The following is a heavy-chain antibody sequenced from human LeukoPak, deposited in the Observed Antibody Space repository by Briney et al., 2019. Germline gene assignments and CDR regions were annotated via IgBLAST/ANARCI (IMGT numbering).Heavy chain of an antibody. V-gene: IGHV3-74*01. CDR3: ATDHGFHYGAYFDY. D-gene: IGHD4-17*01. J-gene: IGHJ4*02. CDR1: GFTSSSYW. Sequence: PGGSLRLSCAASGFTSSSYWMHWVRQAPGKGLVWVSRISSDGSSTSYADSVKGRFTISRDNSKNTLYLQMNSLRAEDTAVYYCATDHGFHYGAYFDYWGQGTLVTVSS. CDR2: ISSDGSST.